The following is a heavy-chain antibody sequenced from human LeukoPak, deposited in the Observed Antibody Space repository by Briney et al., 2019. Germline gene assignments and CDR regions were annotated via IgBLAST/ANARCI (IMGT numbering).Heavy chain of an antibody. CDR2: IYYSGST. V-gene: IGHV4-39*07. J-gene: IGHJ4*02. D-gene: IGHD3-3*01. CDR1: GGSISSSSYY. CDR3: AKDPSYYDFWSGYYAFDY. Sequence: PSETLSLTCTVSGGSISSSSYYWGWIRQPPGKGLEWIGSIYYSGSTYYNPSLKSRVTISVDTSKNQFSLKLSSVTAADTAVYYCAKDPSYYDFWSGYYAFDYWGQGTLVTVSS.